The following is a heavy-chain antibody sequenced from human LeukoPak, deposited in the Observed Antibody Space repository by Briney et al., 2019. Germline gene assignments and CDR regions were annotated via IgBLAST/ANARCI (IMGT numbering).Heavy chain of an antibody. V-gene: IGHV3-11*04. J-gene: IGHJ4*02. CDR3: ARDRYGDLGLTDY. CDR2: ISSTSNTI. D-gene: IGHD3-10*01. CDR1: GFTFSDYY. Sequence: GGSLRLSCAASGFTFSDYYMSWIRQAPGKGLKWVSYISSTSNTIYYADSVKGRFTISRDNAKNALYLQMNSLRAEDTAVYYCARDRYGDLGLTDYWGQGTLVTVSS.